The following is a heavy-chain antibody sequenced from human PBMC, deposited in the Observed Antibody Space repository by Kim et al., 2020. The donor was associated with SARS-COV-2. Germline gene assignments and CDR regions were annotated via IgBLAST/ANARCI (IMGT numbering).Heavy chain of an antibody. CDR1: GFTFDDYA. J-gene: IGHJ5*02. CDR2: ISWNSGSI. V-gene: IGHV3-9*01. CDR3: AKASSVLEVVITHNWFDP. Sequence: GGSLRLSCAASGFTFDDYAMHWVRQAPGKGLEWVSGISWNSGSIGYADSVKGRFTISRDNAKNSLYLQMNSLRAEDTALYYCAKASSVLEVVITHNWFDPWGQGTLVTVSS. D-gene: IGHD3-22*01.